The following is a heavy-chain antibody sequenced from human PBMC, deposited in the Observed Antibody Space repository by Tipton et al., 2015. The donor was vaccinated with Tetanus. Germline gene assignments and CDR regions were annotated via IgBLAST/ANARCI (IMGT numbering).Heavy chain of an antibody. J-gene: IGHJ4*02. CDR3: ARGPLENEGYFDS. CDR1: GGSMRSYY. V-gene: IGHV4-59*01. CDR2: IYSSGGA. D-gene: IGHD1-1*01. Sequence: TLSLTCIVSGGSMRSYYWSWIRQPPGKGLEWIGHIYSSGGARYNPSLKSRTTMSVDRSKSQFSLEVTSVTAADTAMYFCARGPLENEGYFDSWGQGILVTVTA.